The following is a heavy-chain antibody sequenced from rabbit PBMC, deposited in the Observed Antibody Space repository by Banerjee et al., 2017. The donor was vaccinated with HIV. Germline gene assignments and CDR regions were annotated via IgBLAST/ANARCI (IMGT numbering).Heavy chain of an antibody. CDR2: IYTGSSEST. Sequence: QEQLVESGGGLVQPEGSLTLTCKASGFDFSSNAMCWVRQAPGKGLEWIGCIYTGSSESTYYASWAKGRFTISKPSSTTVTLQMTSLTAADTATYFCARDAGDDGYDYFTLWGPGTLVTVS. V-gene: IGHV1S45*01. J-gene: IGHJ4*01. CDR1: GFDFSSNA. CDR3: ARDAGDDGYDYFTL. D-gene: IGHD3-1*01.